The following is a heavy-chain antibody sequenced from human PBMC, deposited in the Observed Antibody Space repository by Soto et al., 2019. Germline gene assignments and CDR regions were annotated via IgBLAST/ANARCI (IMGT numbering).Heavy chain of an antibody. CDR3: AKDSRTQKPPKLGSGSYYRRWEGDAFDI. D-gene: IGHD3-10*01. CDR2: ISGSGGST. CDR1: GFTFSSYA. V-gene: IGHV3-23*01. Sequence: GGSLRLSCAASGFTFSSYAMSWVRQAPGKGLEWVSAISGSGGSTYYADSVKGRFTISRDNSKNTLYLQMNSLRAEDTAVYYCAKDSRTQKPPKLGSGSYYRRWEGDAFDIWGQGTMVTVSS. J-gene: IGHJ3*02.